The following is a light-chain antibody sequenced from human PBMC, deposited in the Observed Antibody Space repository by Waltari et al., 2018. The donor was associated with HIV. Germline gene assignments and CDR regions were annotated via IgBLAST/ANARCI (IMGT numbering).Light chain of an antibody. J-gene: IGKJ4*01. CDR1: RTILFSSDNRNC. V-gene: IGKV4-1*01. CDR3: QQYYSLGPT. Sequence: DIVMTPSPNSLAVSLGERATINCRSSRTILFSSDNRNCLAWYQQKPGQSPKLLIYWASTRASGVPDRFSGSGSGTNFSLTISTLQTDDVALYYCQQYYSLGPTFGGGTKVEIK. CDR2: WAS.